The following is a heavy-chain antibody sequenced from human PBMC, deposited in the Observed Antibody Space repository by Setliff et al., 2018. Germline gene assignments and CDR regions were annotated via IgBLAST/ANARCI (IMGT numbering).Heavy chain of an antibody. CDR3: ANGWRNFDY. D-gene: IGHD6-19*01. CDR1: GGTFSSYA. J-gene: IGHJ4*01. V-gene: IGHV1-46*01. Sequence: ASVKVSCKASGGTFSSYAISWVRQAPGQGLEWMGIVNPSGGKTTLSQKFQGRVTMTRDTSTSTVYMELSSLRSEDTAVYFCANGWRNFDYWGQGILVTVSS. CDR2: VNPSGGKT.